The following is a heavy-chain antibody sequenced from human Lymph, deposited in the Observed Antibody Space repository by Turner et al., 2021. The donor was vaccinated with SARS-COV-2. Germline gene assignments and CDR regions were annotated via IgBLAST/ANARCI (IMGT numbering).Heavy chain of an antibody. CDR1: GFTFSSYA. Sequence: EVQRLEPGGGLVHPGGAPRPPGAASGFTFSSYAMGWVGQAPGKGLEWVSAISGSGGSTYYADSVKGRFTISRDNSKNALYLQMNSLRAEDTAGYYCANLYSSSAAGDPWGQGTLVTVSS. CDR3: ANLYSSSAAGDP. CDR2: ISGSGGST. J-gene: IGHJ5*02. V-gene: IGHV3-23*01. D-gene: IGHD6-6*01.